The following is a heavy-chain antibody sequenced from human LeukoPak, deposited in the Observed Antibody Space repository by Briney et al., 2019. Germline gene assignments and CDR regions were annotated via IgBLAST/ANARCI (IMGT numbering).Heavy chain of an antibody. V-gene: IGHV4-59*08. Sequence: SETLSLTCTVSGGSISSYYWSWIRQPPGKGLEWIGYIYYSGSTNYNPSLKSRVTISVDTSKNQFSLKLSSVTAADTAVYYCARHETGDYYGSGTFDYWGQGTLVTVSS. J-gene: IGHJ4*02. CDR1: GGSISSYY. CDR2: IYYSGST. D-gene: IGHD3-10*01. CDR3: ARHETGDYYGSGTFDY.